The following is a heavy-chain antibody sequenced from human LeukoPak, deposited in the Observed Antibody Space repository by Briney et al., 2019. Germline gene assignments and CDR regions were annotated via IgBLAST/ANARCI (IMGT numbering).Heavy chain of an antibody. CDR2: ISDNVSGGST. CDR1: GFTFSNYA. Sequence: GSLRLSCAASGFTFSNYAMTWVRQAPGKGLEWVLTISDNVSGGSTYYADSVKGRFTISRDNSKNTLYLQMNSLRAEDTAVYYCAKDRTGYSYGYFLSPWGQGTLVTVSS. V-gene: IGHV3-23*01. CDR3: AKDRTGYSYGYFLSP. J-gene: IGHJ5*02. D-gene: IGHD5-18*01.